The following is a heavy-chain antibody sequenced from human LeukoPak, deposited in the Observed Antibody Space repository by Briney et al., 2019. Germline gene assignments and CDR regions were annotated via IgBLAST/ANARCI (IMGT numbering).Heavy chain of an antibody. D-gene: IGHD7-27*01. J-gene: IGHJ4*02. Sequence: SETLSLTCTVSGGSIRSSYYYWGWIRQPPGKGLEWIGSIYDSGSTYYNPSLKSRVTISVDTSKNQFSLKLNSVTAADTAVYYCARDSLTGDLPYWGQGTLVTVSS. CDR1: GGSIRSSYYY. CDR3: ARDSLTGDLPY. CDR2: IYDSGST. V-gene: IGHV4-39*02.